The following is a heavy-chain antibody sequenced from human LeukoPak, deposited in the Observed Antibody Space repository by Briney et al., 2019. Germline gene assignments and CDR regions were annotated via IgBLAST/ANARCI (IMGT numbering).Heavy chain of an antibody. J-gene: IGHJ4*02. CDR1: GFTFSSYG. CDR2: INSDGSST. Sequence: PGRSLRLSCAASGFTFSSYGMHWVRQAPGKGLVWVSRINSDGSSTSYADSVRGRFSISRDNAKNTLYLQMNSLRAEDTAVYYCARGLSGYASSLGYWGQGTLVTVSA. CDR3: ARGLSGYASSLGY. D-gene: IGHD6-6*01. V-gene: IGHV3-74*01.